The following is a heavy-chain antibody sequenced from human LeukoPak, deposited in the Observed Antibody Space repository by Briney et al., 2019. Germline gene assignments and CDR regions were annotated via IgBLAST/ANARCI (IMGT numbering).Heavy chain of an antibody. Sequence: SETLYLTCTVSGGSISSYYWSWIRQPPGKGLEWIGYIYYSGSTNYNPSLKSRVTISVDTSKNQFSLKLSSVTAADTAVYYCAREAVIAAAGTGGLNWFDPWGQGTLVTVSS. CDR3: AREAVIAAAGTGGLNWFDP. CDR1: GGSISSYY. V-gene: IGHV4-59*01. CDR2: IYYSGST. D-gene: IGHD6-13*01. J-gene: IGHJ5*02.